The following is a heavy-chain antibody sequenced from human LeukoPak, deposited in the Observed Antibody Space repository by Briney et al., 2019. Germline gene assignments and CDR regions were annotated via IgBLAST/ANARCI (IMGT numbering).Heavy chain of an antibody. CDR1: GFTVTTNY. V-gene: IGHV3-66*01. CDR2: IYSGDTT. Sequence: GGSLRLSCAATGFTVTTNYMSWVRQAPGKGLEWVSVIYSGDTTFYADSVRGKFAISRDNSKNTLYLQMNSLRAEDTAVYYCASILRSSSGYYFDYWGQGTLVTVSS. CDR3: ASILRSSSGYYFDY. D-gene: IGHD3-10*01. J-gene: IGHJ4*02.